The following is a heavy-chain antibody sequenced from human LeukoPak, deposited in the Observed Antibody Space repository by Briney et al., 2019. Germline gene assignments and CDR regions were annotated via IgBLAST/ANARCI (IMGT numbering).Heavy chain of an antibody. CDR1: GYTFTGYY. Sequence: ASVKVSCKASGYTFTGYYMHWVRQAPGQGLEWMGRINPNSGGTNYAQKFQGRVTMTRDTSISTAYMELSRLRSDDTAVYYCARGDPSPFNVWGSYRRQKGFDYWGQGALVTVSS. J-gene: IGHJ4*02. CDR2: INPNSGGT. CDR3: ARGDPSPFNVWGSYRRQKGFDY. D-gene: IGHD3-16*02. V-gene: IGHV1-2*06.